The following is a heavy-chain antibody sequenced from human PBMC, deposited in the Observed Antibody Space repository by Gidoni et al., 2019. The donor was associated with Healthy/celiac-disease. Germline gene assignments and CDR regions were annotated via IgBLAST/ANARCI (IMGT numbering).Heavy chain of an antibody. D-gene: IGHD2-15*01. V-gene: IGHV1-69*01. CDR3: ARDRKPLGYCSGGSCYSSYLGMDV. CDR1: GGTFSSYA. CDR2: IIPIFGTA. J-gene: IGHJ6*02. Sequence: QVQLVQSGAEVKKPGSSVKVSCKASGGTFSSYAISWVRQAPGQGLEWMGGIIPIFGTANYAQKFQGRVTITADESTSTAYMELSSLRSEDTAVYYCARDRKPLGYCSGGSCYSSYLGMDVWGQGTTVTVSS.